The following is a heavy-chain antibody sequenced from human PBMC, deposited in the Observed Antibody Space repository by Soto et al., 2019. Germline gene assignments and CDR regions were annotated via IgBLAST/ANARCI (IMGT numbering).Heavy chain of an antibody. CDR2: IYYSGNT. J-gene: IGHJ6*02. V-gene: IGHV4-31*03. CDR1: GGSISSGGYY. Sequence: SETLSLTCTVSGGSISSGGYYWSWIRQHPGEGLEWIGYIYYSGNTYYNPSLKSRVTISVDTSKNQFSLKLTSVTAADTAVYYCASQRPGEWYYYYGMDVWGQGTTVTVSS. CDR3: ASQRPGEWYYYYGMDV. D-gene: IGHD3-10*01.